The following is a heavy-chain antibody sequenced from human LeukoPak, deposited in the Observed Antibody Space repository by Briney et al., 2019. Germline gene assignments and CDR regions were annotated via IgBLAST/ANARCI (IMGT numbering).Heavy chain of an antibody. J-gene: IGHJ4*02. V-gene: IGHV3-48*03. CDR3: YSSVFDS. CDR1: GSTFSSYE. CDR2: ISSSGSTI. Sequence: GGSLRLSCAASGSTFSSYEMNWVRQAPGKGLEWVSYISSSGSTISYAASVKGRFTISRDNAKNSLYLQMNSLRAEDTAVYYCYSSVFDSWGQGTLVTVSS. D-gene: IGHD6-19*01.